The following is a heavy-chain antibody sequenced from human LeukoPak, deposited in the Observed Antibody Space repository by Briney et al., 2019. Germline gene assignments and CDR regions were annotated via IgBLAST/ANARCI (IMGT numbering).Heavy chain of an antibody. CDR2: ISSSSSTI. J-gene: IGHJ6*02. CDR3: ARDSKITMIVVVPYYYGMDV. Sequence: PGGSLRLSCAASGFTFSSYSMNWVRQAPGKGLEWVSYISSSSSTIYYADSVKGRFTISRDNARNSLYLQMNSLRAEDTAVYNCARDSKITMIVVVPYYYGMDVWGQGTTVTVSS. CDR1: GFTFSSYS. V-gene: IGHV3-48*01. D-gene: IGHD3-22*01.